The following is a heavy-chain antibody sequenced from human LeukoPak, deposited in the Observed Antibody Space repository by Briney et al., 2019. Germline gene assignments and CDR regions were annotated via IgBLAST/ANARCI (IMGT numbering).Heavy chain of an antibody. V-gene: IGHV4-39*01. CDR3: ARRVYCTGGACRNWYFDL. Sequence: SETLSLTCNVSGGSISSTTYYWGWIRQPPGKGLEWIGSIYYDGRTYYNPSLQSRLTISVDTSKNQFSLRLSSVTAADTAVYYCARRVYCTGGACRNWYFDLWGRGTLVTVSS. CDR2: IYYDGRT. CDR1: GGSISSTTYY. D-gene: IGHD2-8*02. J-gene: IGHJ2*01.